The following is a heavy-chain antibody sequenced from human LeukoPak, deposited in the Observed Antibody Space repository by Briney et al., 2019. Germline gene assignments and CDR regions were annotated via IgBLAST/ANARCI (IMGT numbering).Heavy chain of an antibody. V-gene: IGHV4-59*01. CDR3: ASAVVYTSYYGMDV. D-gene: IGHD6-13*01. Sequence: SETLSLTCTVSGGSISSYYWSWIRQPPGKGLEWIGYIYYSGSTNYNPSLKSRVTMSIDTSKNQLSLKLGSVTAADTAVYYCASAVVYTSYYGMDVWGQGTTVTVSS. CDR1: GGSISSYY. CDR2: IYYSGST. J-gene: IGHJ6*02.